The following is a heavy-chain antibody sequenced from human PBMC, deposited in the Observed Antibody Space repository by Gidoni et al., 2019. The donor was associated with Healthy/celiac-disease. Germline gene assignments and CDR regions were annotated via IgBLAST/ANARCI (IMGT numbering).Heavy chain of an antibody. Sequence: QVQLVQSGAEVKKPGASVKVSCKASGYTFTGYDMHWVRQAPGQGLEWMGRINPNSGGTNYAQKFQGRVTMTRDTSISTAYMELSRLRSDDTAVYYCARDRIPYSGSPWEEDYYYGMDVWGQGTTVTVSS. D-gene: IGHD1-26*01. V-gene: IGHV1-2*06. CDR3: ARDRIPYSGSPWEEDYYYGMDV. CDR1: GYTFTGYD. CDR2: INPNSGGT. J-gene: IGHJ6*02.